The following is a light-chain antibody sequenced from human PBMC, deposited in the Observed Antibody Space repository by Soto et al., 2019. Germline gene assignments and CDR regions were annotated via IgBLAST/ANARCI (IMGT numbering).Light chain of an antibody. CDR2: KDN. J-gene: IGLJ2*01. Sequence: QSVLTQPPSASGTPGQRVTISCSRSSSNIGSNSVNWYQQLPGTAPQLLMYKDNERPSGVPDRFSGSKSATSASLAISGLQSEDEADYYCAVWDGSLNGMVFGGGPKLTVL. CDR1: SSNIGSNS. V-gene: IGLV1-44*01. CDR3: AVWDGSLNGMV.